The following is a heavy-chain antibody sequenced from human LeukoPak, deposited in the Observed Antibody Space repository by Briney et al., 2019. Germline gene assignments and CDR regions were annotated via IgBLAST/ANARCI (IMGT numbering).Heavy chain of an antibody. Sequence: ASVKVSCKASGYTFTSYGISWVRQAPGQGLEWMGWISAYNGNTNYAQKLQGRVTMTTDTSTSTAYMELRSLRSDDTAVYYCARDLPTVGIAVAGRNDAFDIWGQGTMVTVSS. V-gene: IGHV1-18*01. D-gene: IGHD6-19*01. CDR2: ISAYNGNT. CDR1: GYTFTSYG. CDR3: ARDLPTVGIAVAGRNDAFDI. J-gene: IGHJ3*02.